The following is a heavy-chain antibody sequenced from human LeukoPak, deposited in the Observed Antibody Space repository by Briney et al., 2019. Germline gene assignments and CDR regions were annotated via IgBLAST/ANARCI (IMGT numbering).Heavy chain of an antibody. V-gene: IGHV3-74*01. D-gene: IGHD2-15*01. J-gene: IGHJ4*02. CDR3: ATSTYCSGGSCYSRTFQY. CDR2: INSDGSTT. Sequence: GGSLRLSCAASGFTFSTYWMHWVRQAPGKGLVWVSRINSDGSTTNYADSAKGRFSISRDNAKNTLYLQMNSLRAEDTAVYYCATSTYCSGGSCYSRTFQYWGQGTLVTVSS. CDR1: GFTFSTYW.